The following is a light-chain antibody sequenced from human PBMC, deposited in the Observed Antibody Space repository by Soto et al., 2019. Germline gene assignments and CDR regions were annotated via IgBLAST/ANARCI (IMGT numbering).Light chain of an antibody. Sequence: QSALTQPASVSGSPGQSITISCTGTSSDAGGYNYVSWYQQHPGKAPKLMIYDVSNRPSGVSNRFSGSKSGNTASLTISGLQAEDEADYYCSSYTSSITFYVFGTGTKVTVL. J-gene: IGLJ1*01. CDR2: DVS. CDR1: SSDAGGYNY. CDR3: SSYTSSITFYV. V-gene: IGLV2-14*01.